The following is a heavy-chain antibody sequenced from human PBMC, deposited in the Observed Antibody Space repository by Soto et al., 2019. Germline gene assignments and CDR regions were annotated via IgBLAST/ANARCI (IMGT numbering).Heavy chain of an antibody. V-gene: IGHV3-23*01. Sequence: VSLRLSCAVSGFTFNDYAMSWVRQAPGKGLEWVSTISGSLGSAYYAASVEGRFTISGDNSNNTLYLQMNSLRVEDTATYYCAKDSRLPGFGLLIHAFDIWGHGTMVTVSS. J-gene: IGHJ3*02. CDR1: GFTFNDYA. CDR3: AKDSRLPGFGLLIHAFDI. D-gene: IGHD3-3*01. CDR2: ISGSLGSA.